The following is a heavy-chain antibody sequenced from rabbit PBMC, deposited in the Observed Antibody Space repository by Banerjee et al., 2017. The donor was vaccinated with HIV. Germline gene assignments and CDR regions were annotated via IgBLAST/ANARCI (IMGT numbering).Heavy chain of an antibody. V-gene: IGHV1S45*01. CDR1: GFDFSSNA. CDR2: IYAGSSGSA. D-gene: IGHD7-1*01. Sequence: LEESGGGLVKPEGSLTLTCKASGFDFSSNAICWVRQAPGKGLEWIGTIYAGSSGSAYYASWVNGRFTISKTSSTTVTLQMTSLTAADTATYFCARDLAAVTGWNFNLWGQGTLVTVS. CDR3: ARDLAAVTGWNFNL. J-gene: IGHJ4*01.